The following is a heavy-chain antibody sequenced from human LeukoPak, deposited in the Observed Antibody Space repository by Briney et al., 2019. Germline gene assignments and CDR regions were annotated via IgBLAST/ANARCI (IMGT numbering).Heavy chain of an antibody. CDR3: ASQDYGGNSALGGY. D-gene: IGHD4-23*01. CDR2: IIPIFGTA. V-gene: IGHV1-69*13. Sequence: ASVKVSCKASGGTFSSYAISWVRQAPGQGLEWMGGIIPIFGTANYAQKFQGRVTITADESTSTAYMELSSLRSEDTAVYYCASQDYGGNSALGGYWGQGTLVTVSS. CDR1: GGTFSSYA. J-gene: IGHJ4*02.